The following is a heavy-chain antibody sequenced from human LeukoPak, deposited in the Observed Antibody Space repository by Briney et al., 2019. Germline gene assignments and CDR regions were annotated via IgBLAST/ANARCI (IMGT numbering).Heavy chain of an antibody. V-gene: IGHV1-69*13. Sequence: GASVKVSCKASGGTFTSYAVRWVRQAPGQWLEWMGGIIPIFGTANYAQKFQGRVTITADESTSTAYMELSSLRSEDTAVYYCARDRDRDGYNYDYWGQGTLVTVSS. CDR3: ARDRDRDGYNYDY. J-gene: IGHJ4*02. CDR1: GGTFTSYA. D-gene: IGHD5-24*01. CDR2: IIPIFGTA.